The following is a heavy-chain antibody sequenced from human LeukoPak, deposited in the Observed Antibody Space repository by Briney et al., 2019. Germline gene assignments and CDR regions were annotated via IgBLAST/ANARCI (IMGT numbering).Heavy chain of an antibody. D-gene: IGHD3-3*01. V-gene: IGHV3-49*04. CDR3: TRVEAYDFWSGYPSY. CDR1: GFTFGDYA. Sequence: PGGSLRLSCTASGFTFGDYAMSWVRQAPGKGLEWVGFIRSKAYGGTTEYAASVKGRFTISRDDSKSIAYLQMNSLKTEDTAVYYCTRVEAYDFWSGYPSYWGQGTLVTVSS. CDR2: IRSKAYGGTT. J-gene: IGHJ4*02.